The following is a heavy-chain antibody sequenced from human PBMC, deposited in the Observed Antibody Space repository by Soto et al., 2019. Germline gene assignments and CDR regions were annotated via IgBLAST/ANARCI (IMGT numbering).Heavy chain of an antibody. Sequence: SETLSLTCAVSGGSISSGGYYWSWIRQPPGKGLEWIGYIYYSGSTNYNPSLKSRVTISVDTSKNQFSLKLSSVIAADTAVYYCARLGAYYQSLDPWGQGTLVTVSS. J-gene: IGHJ5*02. D-gene: IGHD3-22*01. CDR2: IYYSGST. V-gene: IGHV4-61*08. CDR3: ARLGAYYQSLDP. CDR1: GGSISSGGYY.